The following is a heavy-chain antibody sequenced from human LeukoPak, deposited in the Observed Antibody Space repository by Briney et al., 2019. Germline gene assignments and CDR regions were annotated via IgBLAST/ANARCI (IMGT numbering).Heavy chain of an antibody. J-gene: IGHJ4*02. Sequence: SETLSLTCTVSGGSISSSSYYWGWIRQPPGKGLEWIGSLYYSGSTYYNPSLKSRVTISVDTSKNQFSLELSSVTAADTALYYCARRSDSGSDDGEDYFDHWGQGTLVTVSS. CDR2: LYYSGST. V-gene: IGHV4-39*01. CDR1: GGSISSSSYY. D-gene: IGHD1-26*01. CDR3: ARRSDSGSDDGEDYFDH.